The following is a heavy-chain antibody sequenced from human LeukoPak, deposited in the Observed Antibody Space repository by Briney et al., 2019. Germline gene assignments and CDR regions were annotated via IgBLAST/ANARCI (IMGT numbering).Heavy chain of an antibody. CDR3: ARVARGYGSGSYYAFDY. V-gene: IGHV4-59*01. Sequence: SETLSLTCTVSGGSISSYYWSWIRQPPGKGLEWIGYIYYSGSTNYNPSLKSRVTISVDTSKNQFFLKLSSVTAADTAVYYCARVARGYGSGSYYAFDYWGQGTLVTVSS. D-gene: IGHD3-10*01. CDR1: GGSISSYY. CDR2: IYYSGST. J-gene: IGHJ4*02.